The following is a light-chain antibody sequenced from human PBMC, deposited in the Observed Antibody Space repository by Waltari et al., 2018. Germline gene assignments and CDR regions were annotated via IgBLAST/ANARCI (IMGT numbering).Light chain of an antibody. J-gene: IGKJ1*01. V-gene: IGKV3-20*01. CDR3: QHYVRLPAT. Sequence: EIVLTQSPGTLSLSPGERATLSCRASQSVGRTLAWYQQKPGPAPRLLMYGASSRATGSRDRLSVSGSGTDFSLTISRLEPEDFAVYDCQHYVRLPATFGQGTKVEVK. CDR2: GAS. CDR1: QSVGRT.